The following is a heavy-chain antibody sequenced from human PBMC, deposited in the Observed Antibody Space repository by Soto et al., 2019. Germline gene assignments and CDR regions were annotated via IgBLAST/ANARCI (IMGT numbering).Heavy chain of an antibody. J-gene: IGHJ5*02. CDR1: GFTFDDYG. Sequence: GGSLRLSCAASGFTFDDYGMSWVRQAPGKGLEWVSGINWNGGSTGYADSVKGRFTISRDNAKNSLYLQMNSLRAEDTALYHCARNILRPNTAMEDNWFDPWGQGTLVTV. CDR2: INWNGGST. D-gene: IGHD5-18*01. V-gene: IGHV3-20*01. CDR3: ARNILRPNTAMEDNWFDP.